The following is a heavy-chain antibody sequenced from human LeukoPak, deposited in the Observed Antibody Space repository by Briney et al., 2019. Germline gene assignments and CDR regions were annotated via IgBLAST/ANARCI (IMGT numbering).Heavy chain of an antibody. Sequence: SGGSLRLSCAASGFTVSSNYMSWVRQAPGKGLEWVSVIYSGGSTYYPDSVKGRFTISRDNSKNTLYLQMNSLRAEDTAVYYCARDVLASSGWPTSHFDCWGQGALVTVSS. CDR1: GFTVSSNY. CDR3: ARDVLASSGWPTSHFDC. J-gene: IGHJ4*02. V-gene: IGHV3-66*01. CDR2: IYSGGST. D-gene: IGHD6-19*01.